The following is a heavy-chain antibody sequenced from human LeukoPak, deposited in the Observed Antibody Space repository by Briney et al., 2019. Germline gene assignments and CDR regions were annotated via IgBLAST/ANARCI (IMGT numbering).Heavy chain of an antibody. Sequence: ASVKVSCKASGYTFTSYYMHWVRQAPGQGLEWMGIINPSGGSTSYAQKLQGRVTMTTDTSTSTAYMELSRLRSDDTAVYYCARDPTPMVRGVHDAFDIWGQGTMVTVSS. CDR2: INPSGGST. V-gene: IGHV1-46*01. CDR1: GYTFTSYY. CDR3: ARDPTPMVRGVHDAFDI. D-gene: IGHD3-10*01. J-gene: IGHJ3*02.